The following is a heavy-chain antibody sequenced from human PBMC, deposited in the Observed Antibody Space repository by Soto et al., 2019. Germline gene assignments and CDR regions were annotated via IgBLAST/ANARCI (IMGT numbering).Heavy chain of an antibody. CDR3: XRXYYDSSGYLHSGLSTADY. Sequence: GESLKISCKGSGYIFTSYWISWVLHMPGKGLDCIGRIDPIYSYTNYGPSFQGHVTISAGKSIITGYLHCISLKASYTAMYYFXRXYYDSSGYLHSGLSTADYWGQGTLVTVSS. D-gene: IGHD3-22*01. V-gene: IGHV5-10-1*01. CDR2: IDPIYSYT. J-gene: IGHJ4*02. CDR1: GYIFTSYW.